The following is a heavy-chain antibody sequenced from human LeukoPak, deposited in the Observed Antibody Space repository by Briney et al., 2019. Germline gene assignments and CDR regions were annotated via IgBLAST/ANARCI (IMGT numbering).Heavy chain of an antibody. CDR1: GFTFSSYW. CDR2: INSDGSST. CDR3: ARGPWYYYMDV. V-gene: IGHV3-74*01. J-gene: IGHJ6*03. Sequence: GGSLRLSCAASGFTFSSYWMHWVRQAPGKGLVWVSRINSDGSSTSYADSVKGRFTISRDNAKNTLHLQMNSLRAEDTAVYYCARGPWYYYMDVWGKGTTVTVSS.